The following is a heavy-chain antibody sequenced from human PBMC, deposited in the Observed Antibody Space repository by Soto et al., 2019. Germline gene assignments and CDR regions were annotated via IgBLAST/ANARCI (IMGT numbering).Heavy chain of an antibody. V-gene: IGHV4-59*01. D-gene: IGHD3-10*01. CDR1: GGSISSYY. J-gene: IGHJ4*02. CDR3: ARGVFGSGSHAPFDY. CDR2: IYYSGST. Sequence: QVQLQESGPGLVKPSETLSPICTVSGGSISSYYWNWIRQPPGKGLEWIGYIYYSGSTNYNPSLKSRVTISVDTSKNQFSLKLSSVTAADTAVYYCARGVFGSGSHAPFDYWGQGTLVTVSS.